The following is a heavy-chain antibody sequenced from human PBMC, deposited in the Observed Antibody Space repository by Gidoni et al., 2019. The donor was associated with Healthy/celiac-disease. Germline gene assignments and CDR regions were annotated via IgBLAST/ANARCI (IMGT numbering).Heavy chain of an antibody. CDR1: GGSISSYY. CDR3: ARDLQSFSGYDNWFDP. Sequence: QVQLQESGPGLVKPSETLSRTCTVSGGSISSYYWSWTRQPAGTGLEWIGRIYTSGSTNYNPSLKSRVTMSVDTSKNQFSLKLSSVTAADTAVYYCARDLQSFSGYDNWFDPWGQGTLVTVSS. CDR2: IYTSGST. V-gene: IGHV4-4*07. J-gene: IGHJ5*02. D-gene: IGHD5-12*01.